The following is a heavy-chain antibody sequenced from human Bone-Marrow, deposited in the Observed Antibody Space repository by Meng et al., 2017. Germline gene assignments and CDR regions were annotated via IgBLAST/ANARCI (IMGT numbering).Heavy chain of an antibody. Sequence: GESLKISCAASGFTFSGSAMHWVRQASGKGLEWVGRIRSKANSYATAYAASVKGRFTISRDDSKNTAYLQMNSLKTEDTAVYYCTRPGYSSGWSPDYYYYGMDVWGQGTTVTVSS. D-gene: IGHD6-19*01. CDR3: TRPGYSSGWSPDYYYYGMDV. V-gene: IGHV3-73*01. CDR2: IRSKANSYAT. CDR1: GFTFSGSA. J-gene: IGHJ6*02.